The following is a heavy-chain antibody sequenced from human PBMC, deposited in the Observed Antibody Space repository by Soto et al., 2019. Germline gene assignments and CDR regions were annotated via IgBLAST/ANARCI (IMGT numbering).Heavy chain of an antibody. Sequence: EVQLVESGGGLVQPGGSLRLSCAASGFTFSSYWMTWVRQAPGRGLEWVANINEDGSVKGYVDSVKGRFTISRDNARNSLNLQMNSLRAEDTAVYYCARDRPNGACYLDYWGQGTLVTVSS. V-gene: IGHV3-7*01. J-gene: IGHJ4*02. D-gene: IGHD1-26*01. CDR1: GFTFSSYW. CDR3: ARDRPNGACYLDY. CDR2: INEDGSVK.